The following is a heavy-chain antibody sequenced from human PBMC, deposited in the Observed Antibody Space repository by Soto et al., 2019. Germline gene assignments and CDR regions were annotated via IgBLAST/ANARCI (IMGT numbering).Heavy chain of an antibody. CDR3: ARDRIYDYYYGMDV. CDR2: ISAYNGNT. V-gene: IGHV1-18*04. J-gene: IGHJ6*02. Sequence: SVKVSCQASGYTFASYCISWVRQAPGQGLEWMGWISAYNGNTNYSQKLQGRVTMTTDTSTSTAYMELRSLRSDDTAVYYCARDRIYDYYYGMDVWGQGTTVTVSS. D-gene: IGHD2-15*01. CDR1: GYTFASYC.